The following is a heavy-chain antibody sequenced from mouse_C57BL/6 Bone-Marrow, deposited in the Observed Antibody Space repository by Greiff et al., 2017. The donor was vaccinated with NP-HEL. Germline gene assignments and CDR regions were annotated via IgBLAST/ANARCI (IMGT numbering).Heavy chain of an antibody. J-gene: IGHJ1*03. Sequence: QVQLQQSGPELVKPGASVKISCKASGYAFSSSWMNWVKQRPGKGLEWIGRIYPGDGDTNYNGKFKGKATLTADKSSSTAYMQLSSLTSEDSAVYFCARSNYYGSSGYWYFDVWGTGTTVTVSS. D-gene: IGHD1-1*01. CDR1: GYAFSSSW. CDR2: IYPGDGDT. CDR3: ARSNYYGSSGYWYFDV. V-gene: IGHV1-82*01.